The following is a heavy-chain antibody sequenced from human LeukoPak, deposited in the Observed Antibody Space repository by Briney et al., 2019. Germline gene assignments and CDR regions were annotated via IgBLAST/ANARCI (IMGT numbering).Heavy chain of an antibody. CDR1: GYTFTGYY. CDR3: ARVRVVSKNWFDP. CDR2: FNPNSGGT. J-gene: IGHJ5*02. D-gene: IGHD3-3*01. Sequence: ASVKVSCKASGYTFTGYYMHWVRQAPGQGLEWMGWFNPNSGGTNYAQKFQGRVTMTRDTSISTAYMELSRLRSDDTAVYYCARVRVVSKNWFDPWGQGTLVTVSS. V-gene: IGHV1-2*02.